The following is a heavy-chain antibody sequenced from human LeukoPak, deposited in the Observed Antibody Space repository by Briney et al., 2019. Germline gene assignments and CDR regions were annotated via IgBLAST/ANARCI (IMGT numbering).Heavy chain of an antibody. CDR2: IRPDGSEI. CDR1: GFTFSSYW. CDR3: IVALEGD. Sequence: PGGSLRLSCAASGFTFSSYWINWVRQAPGKGLEWVAGIRPDGSEIVYVDSVLGRFTISRDNAKNSLYLQMNSLRAEDTALYYCIVALEGDWGQGTLVTVSS. V-gene: IGHV3-7*01. J-gene: IGHJ4*02. D-gene: IGHD1-1*01.